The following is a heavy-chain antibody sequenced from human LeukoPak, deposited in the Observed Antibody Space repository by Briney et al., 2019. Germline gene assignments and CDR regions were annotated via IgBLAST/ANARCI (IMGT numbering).Heavy chain of an antibody. J-gene: IGHJ4*02. CDR2: IYYSGST. CDR3: ARDRGGAYDSSGYLDD. Sequence: SETLSLTCIVSGGSISSYYWNWVQQPPGKGLQWIGYIYYSGSTNYNPSLKSRVTISVDTSKNQFSLKLSSVTAADTAVYYCARDRGGAYDSSGYLDDWGQGTLVTVSS. D-gene: IGHD3-22*01. V-gene: IGHV4-59*01. CDR1: GGSISSYY.